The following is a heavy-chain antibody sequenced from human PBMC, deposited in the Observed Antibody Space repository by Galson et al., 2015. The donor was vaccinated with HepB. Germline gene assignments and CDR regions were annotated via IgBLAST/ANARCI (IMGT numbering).Heavy chain of an antibody. V-gene: IGHV1-46*01. Sequence: SVKVSCKASGYTFTSYYMHWVRQAPGQGLEWMGIINPSGGSTSYAQKFQGRVTMTRDTSTSTVYMELSSLRSEDTAVYYCARDRRGEYSGYDLPDYGGQGTLVTVSS. CDR1: GYTFTSYY. CDR3: ARDRRGEYSGYDLPDY. J-gene: IGHJ4*02. CDR2: INPSGGST. D-gene: IGHD5-12*01.